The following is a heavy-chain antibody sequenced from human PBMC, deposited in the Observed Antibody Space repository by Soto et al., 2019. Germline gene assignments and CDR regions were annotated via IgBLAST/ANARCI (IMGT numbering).Heavy chain of an antibody. CDR2: ISWNSGRI. V-gene: IGHV3-9*01. CDR3: AKSPSYYGDFDY. D-gene: IGHD4-17*01. J-gene: IGHJ4*02. Sequence: EVQLVESGGGLVQPGRSLRLSCAASGFTFDDYAMHWVRQAPGKGLEWVSGISWNSGRIGYADSVKDRFTISRDNAKNSLYLQMNSLRAEDTALYYCAKSPSYYGDFDYWGQGTLVTVSS. CDR1: GFTFDDYA.